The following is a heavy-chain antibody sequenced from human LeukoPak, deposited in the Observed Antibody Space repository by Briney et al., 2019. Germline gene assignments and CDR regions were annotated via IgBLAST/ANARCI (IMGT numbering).Heavy chain of an antibody. CDR2: IYYSGST. D-gene: IGHD3-16*02. J-gene: IGHJ4*02. V-gene: IGHV4-39*01. Sequence: PSETLSLTCTVSGGSISSSSYYWGWIRQPPGKGLEWIGSIYYSGSTYYNPSLKSRVTISVDTSKNQFSLKLSSVTAADTAVYYCARVGRGYHQNYFDYWGQGTLVTVSS. CDR3: ARVGRGYHQNYFDY. CDR1: GGSISSSSYY.